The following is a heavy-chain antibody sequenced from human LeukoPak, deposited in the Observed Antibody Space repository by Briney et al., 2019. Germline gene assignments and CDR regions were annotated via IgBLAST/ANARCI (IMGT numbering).Heavy chain of an antibody. Sequence: SQTLSLTCAISGDSVSSNSAACSWIRQSPSRGLEWLGRTYYRSKWYNDYAVSVKSRIIINPDTSKNQFSLQLNSVTPEDTAVYYCAKLGDSSTWGQGTLVTVSS. V-gene: IGHV6-1*01. CDR3: AKLGDSST. CDR1: GDSVSSNSAA. CDR2: TYYRSKWYN. D-gene: IGHD6-19*01. J-gene: IGHJ5*02.